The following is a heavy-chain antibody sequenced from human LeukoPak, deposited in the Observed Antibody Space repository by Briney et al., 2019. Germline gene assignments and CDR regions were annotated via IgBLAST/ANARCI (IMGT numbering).Heavy chain of an antibody. J-gene: IGHJ5*02. Sequence: ASVKVSCKASGYTFTSYDINWVRQATGQGLEWMGWMNPNSGNTGYAQKFQGRVTITRNTSISTAYMELSSLRSEDTAVYYCARDFVGATDAFDPWGQGTLVTVSS. CDR3: ARDFVGATDAFDP. CDR2: MNPNSGNT. V-gene: IGHV1-8*01. CDR1: GYTFTSYD. D-gene: IGHD1-26*01.